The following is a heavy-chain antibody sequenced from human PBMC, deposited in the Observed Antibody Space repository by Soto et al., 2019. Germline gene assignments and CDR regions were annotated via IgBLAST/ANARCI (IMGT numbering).Heavy chain of an antibody. CDR3: ARATWHYFDNSGYHGMDV. CDR2: INPNSGRT. Sequence: GASVKVSCKASGYTFTSYFMHWVRQAPGQGLEWMGIINPNSGRTTYIQKFEGRVTVTSDTSTGTVYMELSSLRSEDTAVYYCARATWHYFDNSGYHGMDVWGQGTTVTVSS. CDR1: GYTFTSYF. J-gene: IGHJ6*02. V-gene: IGHV1-46*01. D-gene: IGHD3-22*01.